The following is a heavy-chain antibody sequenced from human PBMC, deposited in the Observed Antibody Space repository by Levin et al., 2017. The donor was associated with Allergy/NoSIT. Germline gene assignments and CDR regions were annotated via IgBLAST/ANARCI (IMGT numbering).Heavy chain of an antibody. CDR1: GFTFSRFW. D-gene: IGHD2-15*01. CDR3: ARGGCSATSCLDN. CDR2: INSDGSNT. Sequence: GGSLRLSCVASGFTFSRFWMHWVRQVPGKGLVWVAHINSDGSNTNYADSVKGRFTISRDNAKNTLYLQMNSLTAEDTSLYFCARGGCSATSCLDNWGQGTLVTVSS. V-gene: IGHV3-74*01. J-gene: IGHJ4*02.